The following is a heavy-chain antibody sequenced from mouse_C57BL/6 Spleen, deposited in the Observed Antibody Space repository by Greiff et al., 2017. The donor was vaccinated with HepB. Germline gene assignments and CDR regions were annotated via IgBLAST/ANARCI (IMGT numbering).Heavy chain of an antibody. Sequence: QVHVKQSGAELVKPGASVKISCKASGYAFSSYWMNWVKQRPGKGLEWIGQIYPGDGDTNYNGKFKGKATLTADKSSSTAYMQLSSLTSEDSAVYFCAPSYYGSSPSYFDYWGQGTTLTVSS. CDR3: APSYYGSSPSYFDY. CDR2: IYPGDGDT. CDR1: GYAFSSYW. J-gene: IGHJ2*01. V-gene: IGHV1-80*01. D-gene: IGHD1-1*01.